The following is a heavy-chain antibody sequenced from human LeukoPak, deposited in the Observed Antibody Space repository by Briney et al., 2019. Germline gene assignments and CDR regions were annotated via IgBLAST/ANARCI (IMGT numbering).Heavy chain of an antibody. CDR3: ARDSGYAFDI. Sequence: GGSLRLSCAASGFTFSNYWMHWVRQAPGKGLEWVSYIGISSSTIDYADSVKGRFTISRDNAKNSLYLQMNSLRAEDTAVYYCARDSGYAFDIWGQGTMVTVSS. J-gene: IGHJ3*02. D-gene: IGHD1-26*01. CDR2: IGISSSTI. CDR1: GFTFSNYW. V-gene: IGHV3-48*01.